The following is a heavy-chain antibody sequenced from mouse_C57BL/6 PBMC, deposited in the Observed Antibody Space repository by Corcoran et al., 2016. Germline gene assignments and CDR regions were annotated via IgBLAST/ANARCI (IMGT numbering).Heavy chain of an antibody. D-gene: IGHD2-3*01. V-gene: IGHV1-80*01. Sequence: QVQLQQSGAELVKPGASVKISCKASGYAFSSYWMNWVKQRPGKGLEWIGQIYPGDGDTNYNGKFKGKATLTADKSSSTAYKQISSLTSEDSAVYVCARSSHDGYPAWFAYWGQGTLVTVSA. J-gene: IGHJ3*01. CDR3: ARSSHDGYPAWFAY. CDR2: IYPGDGDT. CDR1: GYAFSSYW.